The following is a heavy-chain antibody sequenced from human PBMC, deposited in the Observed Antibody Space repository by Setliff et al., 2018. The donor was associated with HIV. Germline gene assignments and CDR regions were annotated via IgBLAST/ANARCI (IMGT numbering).Heavy chain of an antibody. CDR2: IKQDGSGE. Sequence: PGGSLRLSCAASGFSFSDSWMTWVRQAPGKGLEWVANIKQDGSGEHYVDSVKGRFTISRDNAKNSLYLQMNSLRVEDTAVYYCASTNSVDYWGQGTLVTVSS. CDR3: ASTNSVDY. D-gene: IGHD1-7*01. CDR1: GFSFSDSW. V-gene: IGHV3-7*03. J-gene: IGHJ4*02.